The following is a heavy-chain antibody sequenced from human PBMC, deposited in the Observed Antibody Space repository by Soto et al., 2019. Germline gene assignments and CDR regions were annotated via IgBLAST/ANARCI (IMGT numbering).Heavy chain of an antibody. D-gene: IGHD4-4*01. J-gene: IGHJ6*02. CDR3: ARDRQPSSYIGLDV. CDR2: ISGSGDTI. V-gene: IGHV3-11*01. Sequence: LRLSCEASGFTFSAHYMSWVRQAPGKGLEWVSHISGSGDTIYYADSVKGRFTISRDNAKNSLYLQMNSLRAEDTAVYYCARDRQPSSYIGLDVWGQGTTVTVSS. CDR1: GFTFSAHY.